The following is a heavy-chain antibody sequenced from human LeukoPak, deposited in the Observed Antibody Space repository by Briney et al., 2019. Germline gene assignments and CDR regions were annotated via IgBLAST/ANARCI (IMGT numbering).Heavy chain of an antibody. D-gene: IGHD3-10*01. CDR1: RYTFTGYY. Sequence: ASVNVSCKASRYTFTGYYMHGVRQAPAQGLEWMGLINPNSGGTNYAQKFQGRVAMTRDTPIRTAYMYLSSLTPTDTAVYFCSRARFGESDSDYWGQGTLVTAS. CDR3: SRARFGESDSDY. V-gene: IGHV1-2*02. J-gene: IGHJ4*02. CDR2: INPNSGGT.